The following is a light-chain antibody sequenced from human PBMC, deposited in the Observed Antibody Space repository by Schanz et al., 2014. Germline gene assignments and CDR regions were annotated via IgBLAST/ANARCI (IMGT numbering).Light chain of an antibody. CDR3: QQYGALPFT. J-gene: IGKJ4*01. V-gene: IGKV3-15*01. CDR1: QSVSSS. Sequence: EIMMTQSPATLSVSPGARATLSCRASQSVSSSVAWYQQKPGQAPRLLIYGASSRATGIPARFSGSGSGSEFTLTISSLEPEDFAVYYCQQYGALPFTFGGGTKVQIK. CDR2: GAS.